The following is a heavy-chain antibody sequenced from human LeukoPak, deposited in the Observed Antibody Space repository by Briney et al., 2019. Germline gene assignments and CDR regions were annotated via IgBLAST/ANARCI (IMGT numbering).Heavy chain of an antibody. J-gene: IGHJ4*02. CDR3: ARNSGWFRFDY. CDR1: GFTFSNYW. D-gene: IGHD6-19*01. Sequence: GGSLRLSCAASGFTFSNYWIDWVRQSPGKGLEWVANIKEDGSDKYYVDSVKGRFTISRDNAKNSLYLQMNSLRAEDTAVYYCARNSGWFRFDYWGQGTLVTVSS. V-gene: IGHV3-7*03. CDR2: IKEDGSDK.